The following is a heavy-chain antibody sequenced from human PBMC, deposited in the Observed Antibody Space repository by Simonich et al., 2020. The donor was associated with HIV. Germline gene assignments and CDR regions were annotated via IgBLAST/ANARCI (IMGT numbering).Heavy chain of an antibody. Sequence: EVQLVESGGGLVQPGGSLRLSCAASGFPFRGFGMSWVRKAPGGGREGVANIKKKGSEKYYVDSLKGRFTITRDNAKNSLYLQMNSLRAEDTAVYYCARQPYYYDSSGYYDYYYYMDVWGKGTTVTVSS. CDR3: ARQPYYYDSSGYYDYYYYMDV. CDR1: GFPFRGFG. D-gene: IGHD3-22*01. J-gene: IGHJ6*03. CDR2: IKKKGSEK. V-gene: IGHV3-7*01.